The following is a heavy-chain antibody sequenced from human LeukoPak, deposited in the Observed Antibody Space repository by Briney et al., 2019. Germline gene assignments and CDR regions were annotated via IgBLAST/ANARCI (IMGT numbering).Heavy chain of an antibody. CDR2: MNPNSGNT. Sequence: ASVKVSCKASGYTFTSYDINWVRQATGQGLEWMGWMNPNSGNTGYAQKFQGRVTMTRSTSISTAYMELGSLRSEDTAVYYCARSGEYYYDSSGYLEDYWGQGTLVTVSS. V-gene: IGHV1-8*01. D-gene: IGHD3-22*01. CDR3: ARSGEYYYDSSGYLEDY. CDR1: GYTFTSYD. J-gene: IGHJ4*02.